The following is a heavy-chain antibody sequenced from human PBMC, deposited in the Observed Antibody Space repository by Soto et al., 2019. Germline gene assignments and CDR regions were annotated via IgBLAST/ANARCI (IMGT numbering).Heavy chain of an antibody. D-gene: IGHD2-21*01. CDR1: GYIFTNFW. CDR2: IYPGDSDT. Sequence: PGESLKISCKGPGYIFTNFWIAWVRQMPGKALEWMGMIYPGDSDTKYSPSFQGQVAISADKSINTAYLQWTSLKASDTAMYYCASLSRLNSLGAFDFWGQGTLVTVSS. J-gene: IGHJ4*02. CDR3: ASLSRLNSLGAFDF. V-gene: IGHV5-51*01.